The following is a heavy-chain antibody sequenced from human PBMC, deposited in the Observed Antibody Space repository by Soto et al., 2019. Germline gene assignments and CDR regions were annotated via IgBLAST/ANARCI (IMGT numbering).Heavy chain of an antibody. V-gene: IGHV3-23*01. CDR1: GFIFSSDA. Sequence: GGSLRLSCAASGFIFSSDAMSWVRQAPGKGLEWVSFITNNGVNTYYADSVKGRFTISRDNSMNTLYLQMNSLRAEDTAVYYCAKDSCTPNCRPGMDVWGQATTVTVSS. J-gene: IGHJ6*01. D-gene: IGHD2-8*01. CDR3: AKDSCTPNCRPGMDV. CDR2: ITNNGVNT.